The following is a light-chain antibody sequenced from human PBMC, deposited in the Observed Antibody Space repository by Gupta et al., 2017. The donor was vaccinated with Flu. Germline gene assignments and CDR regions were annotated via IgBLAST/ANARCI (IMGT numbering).Light chain of an antibody. CDR3: QQNYTTPWT. J-gene: IGKJ1*01. CDR2: AAA. Sequence: DIQMTQSPSSLSASVGDRVTISCRASQSITRFLNWYQKRPGMAPQLLIYAAASLQSGVPSRFSGSGSETDFTLTINSLQPEDSATYYCQQNYTTPWTFGQGTKVEIK. V-gene: IGKV1-39*01. CDR1: QSITRF.